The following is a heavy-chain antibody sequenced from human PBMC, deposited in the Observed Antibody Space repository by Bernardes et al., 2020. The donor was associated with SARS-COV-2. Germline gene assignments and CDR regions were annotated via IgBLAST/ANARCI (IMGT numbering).Heavy chain of an antibody. CDR1: GFTFRRSW. CDR3: ARVTYDSWSGTMGY. Sequence: GGSLRLSCAASGFTFRRSWMHWVRQAPGKGLVWVSRIKSDGSSTNYADSVKGRFTISRDNAKNTLYLQMNSLRAEDTAVYYCARVTYDSWSGTMGYWGQGTLVTVSS. D-gene: IGHD3-3*01. CDR2: IKSDGSST. J-gene: IGHJ4*02. V-gene: IGHV3-74*01.